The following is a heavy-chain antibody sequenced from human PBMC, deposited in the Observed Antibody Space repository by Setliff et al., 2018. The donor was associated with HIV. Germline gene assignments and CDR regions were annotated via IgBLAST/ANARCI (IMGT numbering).Heavy chain of an antibody. CDR3: PRGGLGVVGAIDY. CDR2: IIHSGGT. D-gene: IGHD2-15*01. J-gene: IGHJ4*02. Sequence: ETLSLTCAVYGGSFSGYYWTWIRQPPGRGLEWIGEIIHSGGTNYNRSLKSRVTISVDTSKNQFSLNLSSVTAADTAVYYCPRGGLGVVGAIDYWSQGTLVTVSS. V-gene: IGHV4-34*01. CDR1: GGSFSGYY.